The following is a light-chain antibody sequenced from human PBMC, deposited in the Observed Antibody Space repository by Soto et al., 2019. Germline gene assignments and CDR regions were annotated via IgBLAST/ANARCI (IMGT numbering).Light chain of an antibody. CDR2: GAS. CDR1: QSVTIS. CDR3: QQYNDWPRT. V-gene: IGKV3-15*01. J-gene: IGKJ2*01. Sequence: EIVMTQSPATLSVSPGERATLSCRASQSVTISLAWYQQKPGQAPTLLIYGASSRATGTPFRFSGSGSGTEFTLTISSLQSEDFAVYYCQQYNDWPRTFGQGTKLEIK.